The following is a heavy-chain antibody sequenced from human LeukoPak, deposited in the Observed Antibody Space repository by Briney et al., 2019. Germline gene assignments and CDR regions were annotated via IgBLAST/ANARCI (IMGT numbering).Heavy chain of an antibody. D-gene: IGHD1-14*01. Sequence: GASLRLSYSASGFTFSSYAMTWVRQAPGKGLEWVSSITGSGLSTYYADSVKGRFTISRDNSKNTLYLQVNSLRVEDTAVYYCAKSYRNHDYWGQGTLVTVSS. J-gene: IGHJ4*02. V-gene: IGHV3-23*01. CDR1: GFTFSSYA. CDR2: ITGSGLST. CDR3: AKSYRNHDY.